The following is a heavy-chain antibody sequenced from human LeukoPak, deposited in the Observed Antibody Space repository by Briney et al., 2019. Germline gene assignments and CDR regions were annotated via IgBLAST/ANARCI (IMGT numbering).Heavy chain of an antibody. J-gene: IGHJ4*02. V-gene: IGHV1-2*02. CDR1: GYTFTGYY. Sequence: GASVKVSCKASGYTFTGYYMHWVRQAPGQGLEWMGWINPNSGGTNYAQKFQGRVTMTRDTSISTAYMELSRLRSDDTAVYYCARGEEPNSGYSYGSGGYWGQGTLVTVSS. CDR2: INPNSGGT. D-gene: IGHD5-18*01. CDR3: ARGEEPNSGYSYGSGGY.